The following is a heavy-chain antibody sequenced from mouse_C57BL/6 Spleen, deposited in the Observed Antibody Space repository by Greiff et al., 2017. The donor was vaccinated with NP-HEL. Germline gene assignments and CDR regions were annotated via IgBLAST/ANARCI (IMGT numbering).Heavy chain of an antibody. D-gene: IGHD2-3*01. CDR3: AREGWLLHYAMDY. V-gene: IGHV1-53*01. J-gene: IGHJ4*01. Sequence: QVQLQQPGTELVKPGASVKLSCKASGYTFTSYWMHWVKQRPGQGLEWIGNINPSNGGTNYNEKFKSKATLTVDKSSSTADMQLSSLTSEDSAVYYCAREGWLLHYAMDYWGQGTSVTVSS. CDR2: INPSNGGT. CDR1: GYTFTSYW.